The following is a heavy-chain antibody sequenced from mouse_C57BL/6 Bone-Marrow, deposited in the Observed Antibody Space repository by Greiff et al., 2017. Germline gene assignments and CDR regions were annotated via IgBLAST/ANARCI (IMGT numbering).Heavy chain of an antibody. CDR2: IRNKANGYTT. D-gene: IGHD2-3*01. Sequence: EVKLVESGGGLVQPGGSLSLSCAASGFTFTDYYMSWVRQPPGKALEWLGFIRNKANGYTTEYSASVKGRFTISRDNSQSILYLQMNALRAEDSATYYCARSEDGYPWYFDVWGTGTTVTVSS. J-gene: IGHJ1*03. CDR3: ARSEDGYPWYFDV. CDR1: GFTFTDYY. V-gene: IGHV7-3*01.